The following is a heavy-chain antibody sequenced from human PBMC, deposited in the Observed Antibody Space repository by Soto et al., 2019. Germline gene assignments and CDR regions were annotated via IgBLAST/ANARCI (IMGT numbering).Heavy chain of an antibody. Sequence: QVILAQSGAEVKKPGSSVKVSCKVSGGSFSSFSINWVRQAPGQRFEWMGGIFPILGTANFTQKFQDRVTFTADESTATAYMTLSSLTSEDTAFYYFTAFDSNGYYPQNHYWGPGTQVTVSS. D-gene: IGHD3-22*01. V-gene: IGHV1-69*01. J-gene: IGHJ4*02. CDR3: TAFDSNGYYPQNHY. CDR2: IFPILGTA. CDR1: GGSFSSFS.